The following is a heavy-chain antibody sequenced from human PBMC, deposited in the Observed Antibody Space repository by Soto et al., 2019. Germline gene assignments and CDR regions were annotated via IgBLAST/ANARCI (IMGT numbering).Heavy chain of an antibody. D-gene: IGHD1-26*01. J-gene: IGHJ4*02. CDR3: VKDSPHSGNYQDFDY. V-gene: IGHV3-23*01. CDR2: INLSGSRT. Sequence: GGSLRLSCAASGFTFSGYAMTWVRQAPGKGLEWVSAINLSGSRTYYPGSVKGRFTISRDNSKNTLFLQMNSLRAEDTAVYHCVKDSPHSGNYQDFDYWGQGTLVTVSS. CDR1: GFTFSGYA.